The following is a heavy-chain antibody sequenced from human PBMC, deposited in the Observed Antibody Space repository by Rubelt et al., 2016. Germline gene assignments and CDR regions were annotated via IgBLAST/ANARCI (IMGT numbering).Heavy chain of an antibody. Sequence: QLQLQESGPGLVKPSETLSLTCTVSSGSISSSGYYWGWIRQPPGKGLECIGTMYYSGSTYYNPSLKSRVTISVDTSKNQCSLKLSSVTAADTAVYYCARAGSGYGVVDYWGQGTPVTVSS. V-gene: IGHV4-39*01. CDR3: ARAGSGYGVVDY. J-gene: IGHJ4*02. CDR1: SGSISSSGYY. D-gene: IGHD3-22*01. CDR2: MYYSGST.